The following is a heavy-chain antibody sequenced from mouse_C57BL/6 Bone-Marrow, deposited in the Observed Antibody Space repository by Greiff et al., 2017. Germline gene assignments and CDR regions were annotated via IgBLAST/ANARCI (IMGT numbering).Heavy chain of an antibody. D-gene: IGHD1-1*01. J-gene: IGHJ2*01. CDR1: GYTFTDYE. V-gene: IGHV1-15*01. CDR2: IDPETGGT. Sequence: QVQLQQSGAELVRPGASVTLSCKASGYTFTDYEMHWVQQTPVHGLEWIGAIDPETGGTAYNQKFKGKAILTADKSSCTAYMELRSLTSEDSAVYYCTRENYYGSILHFDYWGQGTTLTVSS. CDR3: TRENYYGSILHFDY.